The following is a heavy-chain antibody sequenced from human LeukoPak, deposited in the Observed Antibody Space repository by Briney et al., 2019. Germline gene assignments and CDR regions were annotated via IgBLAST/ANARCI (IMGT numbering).Heavy chain of an antibody. D-gene: IGHD2-2*01. CDR1: GYTFTSYA. CDR2: INAGNGNT. V-gene: IGHV1-3*01. CDR3: ARVVWAPAAIPGWFDP. J-gene: IGHJ5*02. Sequence: ASVKVSCKASGYTFTSYAMHWVRQAPGQRLEWMGWINAGNGNTKYSQKFQGRVTITRDTSASTAYMELSSLRSEDTAVYYCARVVWAPAAIPGWFDPWGQGTLVTVSS.